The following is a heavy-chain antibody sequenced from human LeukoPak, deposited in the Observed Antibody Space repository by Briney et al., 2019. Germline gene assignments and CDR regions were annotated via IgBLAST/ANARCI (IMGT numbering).Heavy chain of an antibody. CDR1: GGSISSGGYS. CDR2: IYHSGST. V-gene: IGHV4-30-2*01. J-gene: IGHJ4*02. D-gene: IGHD3-16*02. Sequence: SETLSLTCAVSGGSISSGGYSWSWIRQPPGKGLEWIGYIYHSGSTYYNPSLKSRVTISVDRSKNQFSLKLSSVTAADTAVYYCARTLYMITNWGQGTLVTVSS. CDR3: ARTLYMITN.